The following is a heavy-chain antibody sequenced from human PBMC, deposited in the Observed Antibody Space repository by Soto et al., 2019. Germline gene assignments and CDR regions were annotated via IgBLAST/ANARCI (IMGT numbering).Heavy chain of an antibody. Sequence: ASVKVSCKASGYTFTNHYMHWVRQAPGQGLEWMGVINPNGGSTNYAQRFQGRVTMTRDTSTSTVYMELSSLRSEDTAVYYCARDYGYYDDSSAFYREYWDIWGQGTLVTVSS. D-gene: IGHD3-22*01. V-gene: IGHV1-46*01. CDR3: ARDYGYYDDSSAFYREYWDI. CDR1: GYTFTNHY. J-gene: IGHJ4*02. CDR2: INPNGGST.